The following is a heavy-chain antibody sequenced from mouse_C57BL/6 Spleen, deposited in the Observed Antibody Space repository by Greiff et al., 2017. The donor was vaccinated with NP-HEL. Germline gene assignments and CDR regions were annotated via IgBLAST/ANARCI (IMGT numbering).Heavy chain of an antibody. CDR2: IDPNSGGT. D-gene: IGHD2-4*01. J-gene: IGHJ2*01. V-gene: IGHV1-72*01. CDR3: AREQTYDSLIDY. CDR1: GYTFTSYW. Sequence: QVQLKQPGAELVKPGASVKLSCKASGYTFTSYWMHWVKQRPGRGLEWIGRIDPNSGGTKYNEKFKSKATLTVDKPSSTAYMQLSSLTSEDSAVYYCAREQTYDSLIDYWGQGTTLTVSS.